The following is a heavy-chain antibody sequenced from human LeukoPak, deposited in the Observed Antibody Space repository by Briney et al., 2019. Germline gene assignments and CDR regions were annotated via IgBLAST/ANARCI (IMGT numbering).Heavy chain of an antibody. CDR2: ISSSSSYI. J-gene: IGHJ4*02. CDR1: GFTFSSYS. D-gene: IGHD5-18*01. Sequence: GGSLRLSCAASGFTFSSYSMNWVRQAPGKGLEWVSSISSSSSYIYYADSVKGRFTISRDNAKNSLYLQMNSLRAEDTAVYYCARVGPSLGCSYGYDYFDYWGQGTLVTVSS. CDR3: ARVGPSLGCSYGYDYFDY. V-gene: IGHV3-21*01.